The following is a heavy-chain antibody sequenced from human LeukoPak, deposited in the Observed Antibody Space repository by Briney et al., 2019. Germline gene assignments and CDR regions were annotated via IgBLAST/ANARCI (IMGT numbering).Heavy chain of an antibody. J-gene: IGHJ4*02. Sequence: SETLSLTCTVSGYSISSGSYWGWIRQPPGKGLEWIGSTHHSGTTYYNPSLKSRVTISIDTSKNQFSLMLSSVTAADTAVYYCASRSGWYFYYCVYWGQGTLVTVSS. CDR3: ASRSGWYFYYCVY. CDR1: GYSISSGSY. V-gene: IGHV4-38-2*02. CDR2: THHSGTT. D-gene: IGHD6-19*01.